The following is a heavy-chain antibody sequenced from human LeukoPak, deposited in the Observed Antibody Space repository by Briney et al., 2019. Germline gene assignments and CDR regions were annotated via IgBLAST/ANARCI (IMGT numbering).Heavy chain of an antibody. V-gene: IGHV1-3*01. J-gene: IGHJ3*02. D-gene: IGHD3-10*01. CDR2: INAGNGNT. Sequence: ASVKVSCKASGYTFTSYAMHWVRQAPGQRLEWMGWINAGNGNTKYSQKFQGRVTITRDTSASTAYMELSSLRSEDTAVYYCARDLTMVRGVTQPTDAFDIWGQGTMVTVSS. CDR1: GYTFTSYA. CDR3: ARDLTMVRGVTQPTDAFDI.